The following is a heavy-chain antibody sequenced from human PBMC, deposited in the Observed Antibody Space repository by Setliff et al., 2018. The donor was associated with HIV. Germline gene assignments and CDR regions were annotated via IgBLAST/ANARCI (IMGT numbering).Heavy chain of an antibody. CDR2: VYHSTT. V-gene: IGHV4-38-2*01. CDR3: ARYGGNYFWFDP. D-gene: IGHD3-22*01. CDR1: GYSISSGYY. J-gene: IGHJ5*02. Sequence: KASETLSLTCVVSGYSISSGYYWGWIRQPPGTGLEWIGSVYHSTTYYNPSLKSRVTISVDTSKNQFSLKLISVTAADTAVYYCARYGGNYFWFDPWGQGTLVTVSS.